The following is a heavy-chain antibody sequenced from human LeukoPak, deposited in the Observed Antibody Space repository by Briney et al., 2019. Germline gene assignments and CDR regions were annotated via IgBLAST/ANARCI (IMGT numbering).Heavy chain of an antibody. CDR1: GFTFSSYW. CDR2: INSDGSST. CDR3: ASGYCSSTSCYWWGYYYYGMDV. J-gene: IGHJ6*02. Sequence: GGSLRLSCAASGFTFSSYWMHWVRQAPGKGLVWVSRINSDGSSTSYADSVKGRFTISRDNAKNTLYLQMNSLRAEDTAAYYCASGYCSSTSCYWWGYYYYGMDVWGQGTTVTVSS. D-gene: IGHD2-2*01. V-gene: IGHV3-74*01.